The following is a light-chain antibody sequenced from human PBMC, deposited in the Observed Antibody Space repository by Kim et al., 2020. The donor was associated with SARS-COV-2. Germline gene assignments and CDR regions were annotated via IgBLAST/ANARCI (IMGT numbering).Light chain of an antibody. CDR1: QSVSSN. CDR3: QHYYNLPPIT. J-gene: IGKJ5*01. Sequence: EIVMTQSPATLSVSPGERATLSCRASQSVSSNLAWYQKKPGQAPRLLLYGASTRATGIPARFSGSGSGTEFTLTISSLQSEDFAVYYCQHYYNLPPITFCQGTRLEIK. V-gene: IGKV3-15*01. CDR2: GAS.